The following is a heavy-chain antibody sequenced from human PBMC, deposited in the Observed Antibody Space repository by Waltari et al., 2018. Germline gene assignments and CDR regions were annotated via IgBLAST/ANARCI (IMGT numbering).Heavy chain of an antibody. J-gene: IGHJ4*02. CDR3: ARGSLTTVTTSANFDY. V-gene: IGHV4-34*01. CDR1: GGSFRGSS. CDR2: INHSGST. D-gene: IGHD4-17*01. Sequence: QAQRQQWGAGRLKPSETLSLTCAVYGGSFRGSSWRWIRQPPGKGLEWIGEINHSGSTNYNPALKSRVTISVDTSKNQFSLKLSSVTAADTAVYYCARGSLTTVTTSANFDYWGQGTLVTVSS.